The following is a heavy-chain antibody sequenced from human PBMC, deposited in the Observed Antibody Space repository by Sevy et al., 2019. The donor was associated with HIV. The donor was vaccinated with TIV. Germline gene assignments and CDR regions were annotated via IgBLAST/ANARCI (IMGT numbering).Heavy chain of an antibody. CDR3: AKEGGGYNYDSSGLLDN. Sequence: GGSLRLSCAASGFTFRTYAMTWVRQAPGKGLDWVSAISGRGASTYYADSVKGRFTISRDNSKNTLYLQMNSLRAEDTAVYYCAKEGGGYNYDSSGLLDNWGQGTLVTVSS. V-gene: IGHV3-23*01. D-gene: IGHD3-22*01. CDR2: ISGRGAST. CDR1: GFTFRTYA. J-gene: IGHJ4*02.